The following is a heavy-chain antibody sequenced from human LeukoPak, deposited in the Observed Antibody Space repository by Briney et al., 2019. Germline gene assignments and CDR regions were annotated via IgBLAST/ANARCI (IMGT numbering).Heavy chain of an antibody. J-gene: IGHJ4*02. V-gene: IGHV4-4*02. D-gene: IGHD3-10*01. Sequence: PSETLSLTCAVSGGSISSSNWWSWVRQPSGKGLEWIGEIYHSGSTNYNPSLKSRVTISVDKSKNQFSLKLSSVTAADTAVYYCARSSVYYYGSGYYFDYWGQGTLVTVSS. CDR3: ARSSVYYYGSGYYFDY. CDR1: GGSISSSNW. CDR2: IYHSGST.